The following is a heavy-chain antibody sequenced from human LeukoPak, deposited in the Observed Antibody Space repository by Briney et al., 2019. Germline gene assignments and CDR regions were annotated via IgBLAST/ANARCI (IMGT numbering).Heavy chain of an antibody. J-gene: IGHJ4*02. Sequence: PGGSLRLSCAASGFTFSSHSMNWVRQASGKGLEWVSSISSSRSYIYYADSVKGRFTISRDNAENSLYLQMNSLKAEDTAVYYCARASYSNSYYLDYWGQGTLVTVSS. V-gene: IGHV3-21*01. CDR1: GFTFSSHS. D-gene: IGHD6-13*01. CDR2: ISSSRSYI. CDR3: ARASYSNSYYLDY.